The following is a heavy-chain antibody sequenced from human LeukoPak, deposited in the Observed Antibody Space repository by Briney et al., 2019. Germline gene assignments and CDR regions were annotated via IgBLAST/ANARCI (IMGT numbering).Heavy chain of an antibody. D-gene: IGHD3-3*01. V-gene: IGHV5-51*01. J-gene: IGHJ6*02. CDR3: ARHLDWLSVNFHYGMDV. CDR2: IYPGDSDT. CDR1: GYSFTTYW. Sequence: GESLKISCKAIGYSFTTYWIAWVRRMPRKGREWLGSIYPGDSDTRYSPSFQGQVTISADKSINTAYLQWSSLNASDTGMYYCARHLDWLSVNFHYGMDVWGQGTTVIVSS.